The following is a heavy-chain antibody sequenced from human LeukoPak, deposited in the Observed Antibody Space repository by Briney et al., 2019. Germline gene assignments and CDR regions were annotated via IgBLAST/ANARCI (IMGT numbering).Heavy chain of an antibody. Sequence: SVKVSCKDSGGTFSSYTISWVRQAPGQGLEWMGRIIPILGIANYAQKFQGRVTITADKSTSTAYMELSSLRSEDTAVYYCARDDGITGTTYDYWGQGTLVTVSS. CDR1: GGTFSSYT. CDR2: IIPILGIA. CDR3: ARDDGITGTTYDY. D-gene: IGHD1-7*01. V-gene: IGHV1-69*04. J-gene: IGHJ4*02.